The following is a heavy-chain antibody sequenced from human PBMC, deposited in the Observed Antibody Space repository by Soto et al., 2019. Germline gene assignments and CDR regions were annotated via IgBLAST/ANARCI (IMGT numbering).Heavy chain of an antibody. J-gene: IGHJ6*03. CDR2: IIPILGIA. CDR3: ARGLTYYDFWSGYSASMDV. Sequence: SVKVSCKASGGTFSSYTISWVRQAPGQGLEWMGRIIPILGIANYAQKFQGRVTITADKSTSTAYMELSSLRSEDTAVYYCARGLTYYDFWSGYSASMDVWGKGTKVTVSS. V-gene: IGHV1-69*02. D-gene: IGHD3-3*01. CDR1: GGTFSSYT.